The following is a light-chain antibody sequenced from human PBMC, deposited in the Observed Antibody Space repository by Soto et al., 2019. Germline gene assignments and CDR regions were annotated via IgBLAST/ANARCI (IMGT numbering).Light chain of an antibody. CDR2: NAY. V-gene: IGKV3-15*01. CDR3: KHYSDWPLT. Sequence: EIVMTQSPATLSVSPGEGATLYCRASQGIGTTLAWYQQKPGQTPRLLIYNAYIRATGVPARFSGSASGTEFTLTIPSLRSEDFAVYYCKHYSDWPLTFGGGTRVENK. J-gene: IGKJ4*01. CDR1: QGIGTT.